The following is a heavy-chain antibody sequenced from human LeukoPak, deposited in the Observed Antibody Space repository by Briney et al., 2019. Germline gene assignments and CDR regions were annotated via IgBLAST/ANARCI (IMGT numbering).Heavy chain of an antibody. V-gene: IGHV4-4*07. Sequence: SETLSLTCTVSGGSISSYYWSWIRQPAGKGLEWIGRIYTSGNTKYNPSLKSRVTMSVGTSKNQFSLRLSSVTAADTALYYCARDLIAGTTSNPEYYFDYWGQGTLVTVSS. CDR3: ARDLIAGTTSNPEYYFDY. CDR2: IYTSGNT. J-gene: IGHJ4*02. D-gene: IGHD1-20*01. CDR1: GGSISSYY.